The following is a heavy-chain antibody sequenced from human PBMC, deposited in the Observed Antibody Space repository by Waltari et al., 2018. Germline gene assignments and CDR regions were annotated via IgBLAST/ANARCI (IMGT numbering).Heavy chain of an antibody. D-gene: IGHD1-26*01. CDR1: GFTFSTYS. V-gene: IGHV3-30-3*01. J-gene: IGHJ2*01. CDR2: ISYDETSDGSKT. Sequence: QVQLVESGGGVVQPGRSLRLSCAASGFTFSTYSMNWVRQAPDRGLEWVAVISYDETSDGSKTYYADSVKGRFIISRDNLRNTLYLQMNSLRVEDTAVYYCARWDSDNYWYFDFWGRGTLVTVSS. CDR3: ARWDSDNYWYFDF.